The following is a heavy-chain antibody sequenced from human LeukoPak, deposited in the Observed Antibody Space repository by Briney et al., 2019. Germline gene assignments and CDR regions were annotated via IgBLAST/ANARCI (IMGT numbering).Heavy chain of an antibody. CDR2: TYYRSKWNN. D-gene: IGHD5-18*01. CDR3: ARGESEGYLFDY. CDR1: GDSVSSSSAA. V-gene: IGHV6-1*01. Sequence: SQTLSLTCAISGDSVSSSSAAWSWIRQSPSRGLEWLGRTYYRSKWNNDYAVSVKSRITINPDISKNQFSLQLNSMTPEDTAVYYCARGESEGYLFDYWGQGTLVTVSS. J-gene: IGHJ4*02.